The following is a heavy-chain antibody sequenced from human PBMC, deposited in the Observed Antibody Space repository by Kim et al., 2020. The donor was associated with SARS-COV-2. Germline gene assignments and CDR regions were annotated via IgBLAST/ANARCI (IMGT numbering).Heavy chain of an antibody. V-gene: IGHV1-8*01. J-gene: IGHJ6*02. CDR2: MNPNSGNT. CDR3: ARSRLRFLKWLLVRYYYGMDV. CDR1: GYTFTSYD. D-gene: IGHD3-3*01. Sequence: ASVKVSCKASGYTFTSYDINWVRQATGQGLEWMGWMNPNSGNTGYAQKFQGRVTMTRNTSISTAYMELSSLRSEDTAVYYCARSRLRFLKWLLVRYYYGMDVWGQGTTVTVSS.